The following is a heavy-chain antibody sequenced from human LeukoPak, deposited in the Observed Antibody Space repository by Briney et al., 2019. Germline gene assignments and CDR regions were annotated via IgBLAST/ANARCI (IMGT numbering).Heavy chain of an antibody. CDR1: GFTFDDYT. Sequence: GGSLRLSCAASGFTFDDYTMHWVRHAPGKGLEWVSLISWDGGSTYYADSVKGRFTISRDNSKNSLYLQMNSLRTEDTALYYCAKARYCSSTSCPFDYWGQGTLVTVSS. V-gene: IGHV3-43*01. CDR3: AKARYCSSTSCPFDY. CDR2: ISWDGGST. J-gene: IGHJ4*02. D-gene: IGHD2-2*01.